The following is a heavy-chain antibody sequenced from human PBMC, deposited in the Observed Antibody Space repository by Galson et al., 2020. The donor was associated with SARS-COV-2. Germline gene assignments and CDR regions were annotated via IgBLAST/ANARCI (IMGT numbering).Heavy chain of an antibody. CDR1: GYTFTGYY. CDR3: ARDGDIVVVVAATPTVDY. Sequence: ASVKVSCKASGYTFTGYYMHWVRQAPGQGLEWMGWINPNSGGTNYAQKFQGRVTMTRDTSISTAYMELSRLRSDDTAVYYCARDGDIVVVVAATPTVDYWGQGTLVTVSS. D-gene: IGHD2-15*01. V-gene: IGHV1-2*02. CDR2: INPNSGGT. J-gene: IGHJ4*02.